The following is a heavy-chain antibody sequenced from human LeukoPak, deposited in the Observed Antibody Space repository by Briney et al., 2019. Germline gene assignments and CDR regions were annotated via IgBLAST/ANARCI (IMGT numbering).Heavy chain of an antibody. V-gene: IGHV4-39*01. D-gene: IGHD1-26*01. CDR3: AKSGGYGLIDY. CDR1: GASVSGSAYY. J-gene: IGHJ4*02. CDR2: IYYSGST. Sequence: PETLSLTCTVSGASVSGSAYYWGWVRQSPGKGLEWIGNIYYSGSTYYNTSLESRVTISQYTPPKTSSPKTIPLSAPHTAMYYCAKSGGYGLIDYWGQGTLVSVSS.